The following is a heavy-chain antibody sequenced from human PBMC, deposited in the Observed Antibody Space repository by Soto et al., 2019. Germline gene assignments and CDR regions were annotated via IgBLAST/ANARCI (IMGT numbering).Heavy chain of an antibody. CDR1: GFTFSSYA. J-gene: IGHJ4*02. CDR2: ISSNGGGT. V-gene: IGHV3-64*01. Sequence: PGGSLRLSCAASGFTFSSYAMYWVRQATGKGLEYVSGISSNGGGTFYANSVKGRFTISRDNSKNTLYLQMNSLRAEDTAVYYCAKDLSGRDQVDYWGQGTLVTVS. D-gene: IGHD3-10*01. CDR3: AKDLSGRDQVDY.